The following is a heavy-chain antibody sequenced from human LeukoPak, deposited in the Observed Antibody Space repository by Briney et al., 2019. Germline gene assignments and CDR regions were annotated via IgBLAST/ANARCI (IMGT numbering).Heavy chain of an antibody. CDR2: IIPIFGTA. Sequence: GSSVKVSCKASGGTFSSYAISWVRQAPGQGLEWMGGIIPIFGTANYAQKFQGRVTITADESTSTAYMELSSLRSEDTAVYYCASGYYDILTGYDWFDYWGQGTLVTVSS. V-gene: IGHV1-69*01. CDR3: ASGYYDILTGYDWFDY. D-gene: IGHD3-9*01. J-gene: IGHJ4*02. CDR1: GGTFSSYA.